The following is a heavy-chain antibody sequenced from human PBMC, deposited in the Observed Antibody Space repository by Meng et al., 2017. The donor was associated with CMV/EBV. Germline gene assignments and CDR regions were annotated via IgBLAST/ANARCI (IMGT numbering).Heavy chain of an antibody. CDR2: IYYSGST. Sequence: QVRCKGSGQGLWKRSGTLPLTCTYSGGPISSSYWSWIRQPPGKGLEWIGYIYYSGSTNYNPSLKSRVTISVDTSKNQFSLKLSSVTAADTAVYYCASHYGRYSGSYYGWFDPWGQGTLVTVSS. CDR1: GGPISSSY. J-gene: IGHJ5*02. D-gene: IGHD1-26*01. CDR3: ASHYGRYSGSYYGWFDP. V-gene: IGHV4-59*01.